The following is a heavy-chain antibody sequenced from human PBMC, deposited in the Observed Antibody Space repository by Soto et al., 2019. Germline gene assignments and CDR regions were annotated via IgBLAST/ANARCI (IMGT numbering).Heavy chain of an antibody. V-gene: IGHV1-18*04. D-gene: IGHD6-13*01. CDR3: ARVSGTTSSLYGGYYYSGMDV. Sequence: QVQLVQSGDEVKKPGASVKVSCKASGYTFTSYGISWVRQAPGQGLEWMGWISAYNGNTNYAQTLQGRVTMTTDTSPSTVYMELRSVRSDDTAVYYCARVSGTTSSLYGGYYYSGMDVWGQGPTVTVSS. CDR1: GYTFTSYG. J-gene: IGHJ6*02. CDR2: ISAYNGNT.